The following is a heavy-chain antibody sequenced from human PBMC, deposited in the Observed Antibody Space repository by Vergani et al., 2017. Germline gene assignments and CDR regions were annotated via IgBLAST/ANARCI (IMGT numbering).Heavy chain of an antibody. CDR3: AKDKGANDRGSFDY. J-gene: IGHJ4*02. V-gene: IGHV3-9*01. CDR1: GFTFDDYA. Sequence: EVHLVESGGGLVLPGRSLRLSCAASGFTFDDYAMHWVRQAPGKGLEWVSGISWNSDSIGYADSVKARFTISRDNAKNSMHLQMNSLRTEDTALYYCAKDKGANDRGSFDYWGQGTLVTVSS. CDR2: ISWNSDSI. D-gene: IGHD3-10*02.